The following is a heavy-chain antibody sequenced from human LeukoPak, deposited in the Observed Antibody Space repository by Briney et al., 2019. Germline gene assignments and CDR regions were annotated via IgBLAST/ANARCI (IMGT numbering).Heavy chain of an antibody. V-gene: IGHV1-18*01. CDR3: ARVLSGSYVSPFDY. D-gene: IGHD1-26*01. J-gene: IGHJ4*02. CDR1: GYTFTSYG. Sequence: GASVKVSYKASGYTFTSYGISWVRQAPGQGLEWMGWISAYNGNTNYAQKLQGRVTMTTDTSTSTAYMELRSLRSDDTAVYYCARVLSGSYVSPFDYWGQGTLVTVSS. CDR2: ISAYNGNT.